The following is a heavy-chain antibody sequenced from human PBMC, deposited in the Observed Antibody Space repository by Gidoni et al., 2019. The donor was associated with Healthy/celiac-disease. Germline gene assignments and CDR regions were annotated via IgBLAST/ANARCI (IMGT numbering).Heavy chain of an antibody. Sequence: QVQLVASGGGVVQPGRSLRLSCAASGFTFSRCGMHWVRQAPGKGLEWVAVIWYDGSNKYYADSVKGRFTISRDNSKNTLYLQMNSLRAEDTAVYYCARDGNMVRGVIIPFDYWGQGTLVTVSS. V-gene: IGHV3-33*01. J-gene: IGHJ4*02. CDR3: ARDGNMVRGVIIPFDY. D-gene: IGHD3-10*01. CDR1: GFTFSRCG. CDR2: IWYDGSNK.